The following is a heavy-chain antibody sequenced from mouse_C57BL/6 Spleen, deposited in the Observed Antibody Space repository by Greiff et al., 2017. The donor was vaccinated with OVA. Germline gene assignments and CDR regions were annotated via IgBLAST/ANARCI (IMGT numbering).Heavy chain of an antibody. CDR2: IYPSDSET. J-gene: IGHJ3*01. D-gene: IGHD1-1*01. CDR1: GYTFTSYW. CDR3: ASASYYGSSLLAY. V-gene: IGHV1-61*01. Sequence: QVQLQQPGAELVRPGSSVKLSCKASGYTFTSYWMDWVKQRPGQGLEWIGNIYPSDSETHYNQKFKDKATLTVDKSSSPAYMQLSSLTSEDSAVYYCASASYYGSSLLAYWGQGTLVTVSA.